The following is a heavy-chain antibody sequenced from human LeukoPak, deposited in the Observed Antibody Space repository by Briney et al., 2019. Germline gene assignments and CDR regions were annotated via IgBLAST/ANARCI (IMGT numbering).Heavy chain of an antibody. Sequence: ASVKVSCKASGYTFISYDINWVRQATGQGLEWMGWMNPNSGNTGYAQKFQGRVTMTRNTSISTAYMELSSLRSGDTAVYYCARKSNTSSGWFAFDYWGQGTLVTVSS. D-gene: IGHD6-19*01. CDR3: ARKSNTSSGWFAFDY. CDR2: MNPNSGNT. J-gene: IGHJ4*02. CDR1: GYTFISYD. V-gene: IGHV1-8*01.